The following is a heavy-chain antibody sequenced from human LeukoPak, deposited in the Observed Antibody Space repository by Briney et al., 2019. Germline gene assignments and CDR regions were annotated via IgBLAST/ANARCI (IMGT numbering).Heavy chain of an antibody. Sequence: GESLKISCKGSGYSFTSYWIGWVRQMPGKGLEWMGIIYPGDSDTRYSPSFQGQATISADKSISTAYLQWSSLKASDTAMYYCARSIAVTMNWFDPWGQGTLVTVSS. D-gene: IGHD6-6*01. J-gene: IGHJ5*02. CDR1: GYSFTSYW. CDR2: IYPGDSDT. CDR3: ARSIAVTMNWFDP. V-gene: IGHV5-51*01.